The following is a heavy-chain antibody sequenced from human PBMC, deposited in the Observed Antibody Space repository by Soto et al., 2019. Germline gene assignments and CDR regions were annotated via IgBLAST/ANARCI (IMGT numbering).Heavy chain of an antibody. Sequence: SGFTFSSLWVPWVRQARGTARLWVSRINVDGSTTNYADSVKGRFTISRDNAKNTLYLQMNNLRVEATAVYYCASTNSLDFWGQGTPVTVSS. CDR3: ASTNSLDF. D-gene: IGHD2-8*01. CDR1: GFTFSSLW. CDR2: INVDGSTT. J-gene: IGHJ4*02. V-gene: IGHV3-74*01.